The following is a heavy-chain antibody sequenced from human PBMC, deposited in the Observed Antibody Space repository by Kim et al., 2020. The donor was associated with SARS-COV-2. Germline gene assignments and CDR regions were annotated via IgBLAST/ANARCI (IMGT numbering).Heavy chain of an antibody. D-gene: IGHD2-15*01. CDR3: AKNLEVVVAATYDY. J-gene: IGHJ4*02. Sequence: GGSLRLSCAASGFTFSTYEMNWVRQAPGKGLEWVSFISSSGSTIYYADSVKGRFTISRDNAKNSLYLQMNSLRAEDTAVYYCAKNLEVVVAATYDYWGQGTLVTVSS. CDR1: GFTFSTYE. CDR2: ISSSGSTI. V-gene: IGHV3-48*03.